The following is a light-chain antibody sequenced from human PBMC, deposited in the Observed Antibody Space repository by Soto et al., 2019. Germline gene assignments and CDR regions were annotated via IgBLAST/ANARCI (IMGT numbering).Light chain of an antibody. Sequence: EMVMTQSPATLSVSPGEGATLSCRASQSVSSNLAWYQQKPGQAPRLLILGASTRATGIPARFSGSGSGTEFSLTISALQSEDFAIYYCQQYSNWPLTFGGGTKVGIK. CDR1: QSVSSN. CDR3: QQYSNWPLT. J-gene: IGKJ4*01. CDR2: GAS. V-gene: IGKV3-15*01.